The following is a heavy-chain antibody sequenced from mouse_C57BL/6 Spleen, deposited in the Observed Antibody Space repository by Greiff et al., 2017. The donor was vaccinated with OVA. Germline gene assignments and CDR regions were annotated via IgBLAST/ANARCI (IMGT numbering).Heavy chain of an antibody. CDR3: ARDGYGSFYAMDY. D-gene: IGHD2-2*01. CDR2: IYPGDGDT. CDR1: GFAFSSSW. Sequence: VKLQESGPELVKPGASVTISCKASGFAFSSSWMNWVKQRPGKGLEWLGRIYPGDGDTNYNGQFKGKATLTADKSSRTAYMQLSSLTSEDSAVYVCARDGYGSFYAMDYWGQGTSVTVAS. V-gene: IGHV1-82*01. J-gene: IGHJ4*01.